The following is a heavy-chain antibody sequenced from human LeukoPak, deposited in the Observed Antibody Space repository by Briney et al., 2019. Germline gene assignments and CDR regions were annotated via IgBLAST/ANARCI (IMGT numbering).Heavy chain of an antibody. V-gene: IGHV3-21*01. D-gene: IGHD3-9*01. CDR2: ISSSSSYM. CDR3: ARRRYFDY. J-gene: IGHJ4*02. CDR1: GFTFSSYS. Sequence: GGSLRLSCAASGFTFSSYSMNWVRQAPGKGLEWVSSISSSSSYMYYADSVKGRFTISRDNAKNSLYLQMNSLRAEDTAVYYCARRRYFDYWGQGTLVTVSS.